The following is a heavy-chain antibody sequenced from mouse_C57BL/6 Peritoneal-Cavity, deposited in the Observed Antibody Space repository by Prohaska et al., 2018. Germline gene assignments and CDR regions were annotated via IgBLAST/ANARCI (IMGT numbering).Heavy chain of an antibody. J-gene: IGHJ2*01. V-gene: IGHV1-61*01. CDR3: ARDYDFDY. CDR1: AYTFTCYW. Sequence: LLRPGSSVELSCNASAYTFTCYWMDCVKQRTGQGLEWIGNMYPSDSETHYNQKCKDKATLTVEKSSSTAYMQLSSLTYEDSAVYYCARDYDFDYWGQGTTLTVSS. CDR2: MYPSDSET. D-gene: IGHD1-1*01.